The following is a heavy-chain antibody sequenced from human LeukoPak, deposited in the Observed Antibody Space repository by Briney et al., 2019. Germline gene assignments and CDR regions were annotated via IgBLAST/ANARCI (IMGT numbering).Heavy chain of an antibody. D-gene: IGHD6-13*01. J-gene: IGHJ4*02. Sequence: SETLSLTCTVSGDXVASGGYYWNWIRQPPGKGLEWIGYIYYSVSTNYNLSLKSRVTISVDTSENQFSLKLSSVTAADTAVYYCARHTAAAGPLDYWGQGTLVTVSS. CDR2: IYYSVST. CDR1: GDXVASGGYY. CDR3: ARHTAAAGPLDY. V-gene: IGHV4-61*08.